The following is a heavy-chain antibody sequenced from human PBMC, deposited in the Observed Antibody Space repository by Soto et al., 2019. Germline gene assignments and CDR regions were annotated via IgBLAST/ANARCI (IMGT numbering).Heavy chain of an antibody. CDR1: DDSITSGAYY. V-gene: IGHV4-39*01. Sequence: PSETLSLTCTVSDDSITSGAYYWGLIRQPPGKGLEWIGTIQYRGSTYYNPSLKSRLTMSLDTSKNQFSLRLTSVTAADTAVYFCAGTFWFGDLLFDYWGQGTLVTVSS. D-gene: IGHD3-10*01. CDR3: AGTFWFGDLLFDY. J-gene: IGHJ4*02. CDR2: IQYRGST.